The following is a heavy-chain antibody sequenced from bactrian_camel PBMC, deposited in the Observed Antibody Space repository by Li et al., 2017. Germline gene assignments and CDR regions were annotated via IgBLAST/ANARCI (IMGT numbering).Heavy chain of an antibody. J-gene: IGHJ6*01. Sequence: HVQLAESGGGSVQEGTALTLSCEVTGFYYVTYCMAWFRQSPGKEREGVASIDSDGVTTYADSVKGRFTISQDNAKNTLYLQMSSLKTADTAMYYCASQTTRQYCSGGACVRGVDFGYWGQGTQVTVS. V-gene: IGHV3S1*01. CDR2: IDSDGVTT. D-gene: IGHD2*01. CDR3: ASQTTRQYCSGGACVRGVDFGY. CDR1: GFYYVTYC.